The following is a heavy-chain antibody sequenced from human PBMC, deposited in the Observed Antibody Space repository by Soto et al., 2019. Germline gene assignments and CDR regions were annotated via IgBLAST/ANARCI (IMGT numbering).Heavy chain of an antibody. CDR3: ARRYTALGLDALDI. CDR1: GYTFPSYD. CDR2: MNPNSGNT. V-gene: IGHV1-8*01. Sequence: GASVKVSCKASGYTFPSYDITWGRQATEQGLEWMGWMNPNSGNTGYAQQFQGRVTMTTNTSISTAYMELSSLRSEDTAVYYCARRYTALGLDALDIWGQGTMVTVSS. J-gene: IGHJ3*02. D-gene: IGHD5-18*01.